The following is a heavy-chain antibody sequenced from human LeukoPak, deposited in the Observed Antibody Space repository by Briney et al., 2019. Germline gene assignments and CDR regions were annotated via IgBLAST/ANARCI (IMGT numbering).Heavy chain of an antibody. D-gene: IGHD2-15*01. Sequence: PGGSLRLSCAASRFTFSSYAMSWVRQAPGKGLEWVSAISGSGGSTCYADSVKGRFTISRDNSKNTLYLQMNSLRAEDTAVYYCAKAVKPLGYCSGGSCSYGVYYYYMDVWGKGTTVTVSS. CDR2: ISGSGGST. CDR3: AKAVKPLGYCSGGSCSYGVYYYYMDV. J-gene: IGHJ6*03. V-gene: IGHV3-23*01. CDR1: RFTFSSYA.